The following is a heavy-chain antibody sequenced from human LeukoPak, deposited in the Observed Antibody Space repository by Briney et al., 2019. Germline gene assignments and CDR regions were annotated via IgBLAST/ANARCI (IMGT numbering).Heavy chain of an antibody. J-gene: IGHJ4*02. CDR1: GFTFSDYY. CDR3: APSEWYSSSWTFDY. V-gene: IGHV3-11*01. CDR2: ISSSGSTI. D-gene: IGHD6-13*01. Sequence: PGGSLRLSCAASGFTFSDYYMSWIRQAPGKGLEWVSYISSSGSTIYYADSVKGRFTISRDNAKNSLYLQMNSLRAEDTAVYYCAPSEWYSSSWTFDYWGQGTLVTVSS.